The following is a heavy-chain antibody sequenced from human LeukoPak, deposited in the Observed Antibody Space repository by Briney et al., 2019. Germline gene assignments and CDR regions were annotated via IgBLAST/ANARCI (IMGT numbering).Heavy chain of an antibody. D-gene: IGHD5-18*01. CDR2: IFYSGST. CDR3: ARHGRAALVGLDY. J-gene: IGHJ4*02. Sequence: SESLSLTCTVSGDSISSSSYYWGWIRQPPGKGLEWIGSIFYSGSTYYNPSLKSRVTVSVDTSKNRFSLKLTSVTAADTAVYYCARHGRAALVGLDYWGQGTLVTVSS. CDR1: GDSISSSSYY. V-gene: IGHV4-39*01.